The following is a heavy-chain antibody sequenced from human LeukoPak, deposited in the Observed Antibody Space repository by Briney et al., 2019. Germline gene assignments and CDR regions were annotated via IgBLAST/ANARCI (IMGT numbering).Heavy chain of an antibody. CDR2: ISSSGDTT. J-gene: IGHJ4*02. Sequence: PGGSLRLSCAASGFSFSDFYMSWIRQAPGKGLEWISYISSSGDTTYYAGSVKGRFFIFRDNAKNSLSLQMNSLKVEDTAVYYCASHYGSGSYPFDYWGQGTLVTVSS. D-gene: IGHD3-10*01. CDR1: GFSFSDFY. CDR3: ASHYGSGSYPFDY. V-gene: IGHV3-11*01.